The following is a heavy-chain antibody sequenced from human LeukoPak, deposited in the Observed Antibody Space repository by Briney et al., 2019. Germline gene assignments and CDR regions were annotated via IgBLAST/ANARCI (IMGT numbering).Heavy chain of an antibody. CDR1: GGSISTYY. J-gene: IGHJ4*02. CDR3: ARGALAVTDFDY. D-gene: IGHD4-11*01. V-gene: IGHV4-59*01. Sequence: PSETLSLTCTVSGGSISTYYWSCIRQPPGKGLEWIGYISYSGSTNYNPSLKSRVTISVDTSKNQFSLNLSSVTAADTAVYYCARGALAVTDFDYWGQGTLVTVSS. CDR2: ISYSGST.